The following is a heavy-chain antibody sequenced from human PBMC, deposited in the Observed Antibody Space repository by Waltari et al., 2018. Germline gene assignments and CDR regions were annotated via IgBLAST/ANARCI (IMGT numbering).Heavy chain of an antibody. D-gene: IGHD3-10*01. J-gene: IGHJ6*02. V-gene: IGHV3-48*01. CDR2: ISSSSSTI. Sequence: EVQLVESGGGLVQPGGSLRLSCAASGFTFSSYSMNWVRQAPGKGLEWVSYISSSSSTIYYADSVKGRFTISRDNAKNSLYLQMNSLRAEDTAVYYCARDPLYGSVSYYNDGPAYYYYYGMDVWGQGTTVTVSS. CDR3: ARDPLYGSVSYYNDGPAYYYYYGMDV. CDR1: GFTFSSYS.